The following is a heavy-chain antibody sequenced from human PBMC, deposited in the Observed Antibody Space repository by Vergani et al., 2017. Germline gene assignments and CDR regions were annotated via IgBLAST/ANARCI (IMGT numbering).Heavy chain of an antibody. D-gene: IGHD6-6*01. Sequence: QVQLQQWGAGLLKPSETLSLTCAVYGGSFSGYYWGWIRQPPGKGLEWIGSIYYSGSTYYNPSLKSRVTISVDTSKNQFSLKLSSVTAADTAVYYCASPGEYSSSDYYFDYWGQGTLVTVSS. CDR2: IYYSGST. J-gene: IGHJ4*02. V-gene: IGHV4-34*01. CDR1: GGSFSGYY. CDR3: ASPGEYSSSDYYFDY.